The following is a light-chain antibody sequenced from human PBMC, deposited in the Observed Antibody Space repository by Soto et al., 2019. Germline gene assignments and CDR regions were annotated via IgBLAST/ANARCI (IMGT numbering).Light chain of an antibody. CDR2: DAS. CDR1: QDISNY. V-gene: IGKV1-33*01. J-gene: IGKJ3*01. CDR3: QHYDNLPPFT. Sequence: DIQMTQSPSSLSASVGDRVTITCQASQDISNYLNWYQQKPGKAPKLLIYDASNLETGVPSRFSGSGSGTYFTFPISRLQLEDIATYYGQHYDNLPPFTFGPGTKVYIK.